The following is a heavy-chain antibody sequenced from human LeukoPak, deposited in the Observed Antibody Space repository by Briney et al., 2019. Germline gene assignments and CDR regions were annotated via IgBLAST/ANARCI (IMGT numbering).Heavy chain of an antibody. CDR1: GFSFSDYW. V-gene: IGHV3-21*01. Sequence: GGSLRLSCAASGFSFSDYWMNWVRQAPGKGLEWVSSISSSSSYIYYADSVKGRFTTSRDNAKNSLYLQMNSLRAEDTAVYYCARPSGSSILGGGAFDIWGQGTMVTVSS. J-gene: IGHJ3*02. CDR3: ARPSGSSILGGGAFDI. CDR2: ISSSSSYI. D-gene: IGHD1-26*01.